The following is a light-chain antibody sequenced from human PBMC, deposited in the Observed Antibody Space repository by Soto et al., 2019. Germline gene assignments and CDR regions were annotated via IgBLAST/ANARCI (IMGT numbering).Light chain of an antibody. CDR3: QQYDTSPLT. CDR2: AAS. J-gene: IGKJ4*01. CDR1: QSISTY. V-gene: IGKV1-39*01. Sequence: DIQMTQSPSSLSASLGDRVTITCRASQSISTYLNWYQQKPGKAPKLLIYAASSLQSGVPSRFSGSGSGTDFTLTISSLQPEDFATYYCQQYDTSPLTFGGGTKVDIK.